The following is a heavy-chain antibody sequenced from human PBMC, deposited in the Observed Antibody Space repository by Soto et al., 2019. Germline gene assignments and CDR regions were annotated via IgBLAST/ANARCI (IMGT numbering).Heavy chain of an antibody. CDR2: ISYDGSNK. V-gene: IGHV3-30*18. Sequence: GGSLRLSCAASGFTFSSYGMHWVRQAPGKGLEWVAVISYDGSNKYYADSVKGRFTISRDNSKNTLYLQMNSLRAEDTAVYYCAKDYYDSSGYPFSSDAFDIWGQGTMVTVSS. J-gene: IGHJ3*02. CDR3: AKDYYDSSGYPFSSDAFDI. CDR1: GFTFSSYG. D-gene: IGHD3-22*01.